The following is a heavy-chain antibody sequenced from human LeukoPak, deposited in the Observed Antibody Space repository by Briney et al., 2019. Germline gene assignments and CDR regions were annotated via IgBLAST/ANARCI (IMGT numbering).Heavy chain of an antibody. D-gene: IGHD2-15*01. CDR3: AREGRYGYCSGGSCYSSHYYYYMDV. V-gene: IGHV1-2*02. Sequence: ASVRVSCKASGYTFTGYYLHWVRQAPGQGLEWMGWINPTSGGTNYAQKFQDRVTMTRDTSISTAYKELSSLRSEDTAVYYCAREGRYGYCSGGSCYSSHYYYYMDVWGKGTTVTVSS. CDR2: INPTSGGT. J-gene: IGHJ6*03. CDR1: GYTFTGYY.